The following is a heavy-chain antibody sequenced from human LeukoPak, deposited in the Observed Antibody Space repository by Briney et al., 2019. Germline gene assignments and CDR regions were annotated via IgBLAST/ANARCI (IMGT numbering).Heavy chain of an antibody. Sequence: SETLSLTCTVSGGSISGYYWIWVRQPPGKGLEWIGHIYSSGRSDYNPSLRSRVTMSEDTSKNQFSLTLSSVTAAHTAVYYCARDNAATYDYWGQGILVTVSS. CDR1: GGSISGYY. CDR3: ARDNAATYDY. D-gene: IGHD1-26*01. J-gene: IGHJ4*02. V-gene: IGHV4-59*01. CDR2: IYSSGRS.